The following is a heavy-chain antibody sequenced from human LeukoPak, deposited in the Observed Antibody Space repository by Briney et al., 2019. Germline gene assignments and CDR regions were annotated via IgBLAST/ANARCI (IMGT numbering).Heavy chain of an antibody. CDR3: ARGAGEPSDAFDI. J-gene: IGHJ3*02. D-gene: IGHD7-27*01. CDR2: IYHSGST. Sequence: SETLSLTCAVSGGSISSGGYSWSWIRQPPGKGLEWIGYIYHSGSTYYNPSLKSRVTISVDRSKNQFSLKLSSVTAADTAVYYCARGAGEPSDAFDIWGQGTMVTVSS. V-gene: IGHV4-30-2*01. CDR1: GGSISSGGYS.